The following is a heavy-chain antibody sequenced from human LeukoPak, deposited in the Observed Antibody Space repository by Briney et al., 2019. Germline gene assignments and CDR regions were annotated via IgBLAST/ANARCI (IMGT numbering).Heavy chain of an antibody. CDR1: GGSMSSYY. J-gene: IGHJ4*02. CDR2: IYYSGST. Sequence: SGTLSLTCTVSGGSMSSYYWSWIRQPPGKGLEWSGYIYYSGSTNYNPSLKSRVTISIDTSKNQFSLKLSSVTAADTAVYYCARDPGPILTGYYAPYYFDYWGQGTLVTVSS. CDR3: ARDPGPILTGYYAPYYFDY. D-gene: IGHD3-9*01. V-gene: IGHV4-59*01.